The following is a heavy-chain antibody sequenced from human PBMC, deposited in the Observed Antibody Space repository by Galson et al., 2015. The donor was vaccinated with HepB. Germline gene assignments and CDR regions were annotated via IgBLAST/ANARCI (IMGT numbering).Heavy chain of an antibody. CDR2: IRSKAYGGTT. Sequence: SLRLSCAASGFTFSSYAMSWVRQAPGKGLEWVGFIRSKAYGGTTEYAASVKGRFTISRDDSKSIAYLQMNSLKTEDTAVYYCTRDRQWLARGPFDYWGQGTLVTVSS. J-gene: IGHJ4*02. V-gene: IGHV3-49*04. D-gene: IGHD6-19*01. CDR3: TRDRQWLARGPFDY. CDR1: GFTFSSYA.